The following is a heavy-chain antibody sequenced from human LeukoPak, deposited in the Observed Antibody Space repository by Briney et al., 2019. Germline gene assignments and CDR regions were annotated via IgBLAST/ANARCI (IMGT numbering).Heavy chain of an antibody. J-gene: IGHJ3*02. CDR2: IVIGSGDT. V-gene: IGHV1-58*02. Sequence: GTSVKVSCKASGFTFSYSAMQWMRQARGQRPEWIGWIVIGSGDTTYAQKVQERVTITRDMSTSTAYMELSSLRSDDTAVYYCAADFRLRPAGAFDTWGQGTMVTVSS. CDR3: AADFRLRPAGAFDT. D-gene: IGHD5-12*01. CDR1: GFTFSYSA.